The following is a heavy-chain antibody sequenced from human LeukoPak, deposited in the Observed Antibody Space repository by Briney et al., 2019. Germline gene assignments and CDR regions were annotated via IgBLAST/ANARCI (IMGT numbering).Heavy chain of an antibody. J-gene: IGHJ4*02. CDR3: AKFGRLVPAAIQAVDY. V-gene: IGHV3-30*02. D-gene: IGHD2-2*02. CDR2: IRYDGSNK. Sequence: GGSLRLSCTASGFTFSSDGMHWVRQAPGKGLEWVAFIRYDGSNKYYADSVKGRFTISRDNSKNPLYLQMNSLRAEDTAGYYCAKFGRLVPAAIQAVDYWGQGTLVTVSS. CDR1: GFTFSSDG.